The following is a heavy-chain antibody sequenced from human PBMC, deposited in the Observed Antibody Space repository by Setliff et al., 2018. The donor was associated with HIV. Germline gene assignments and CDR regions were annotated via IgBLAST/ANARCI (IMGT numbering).Heavy chain of an antibody. CDR3: ARGLTARRVGNFDY. Sequence: SETLSLPCTVSGGSISSRSYYWGWIRQPPGKGLEWIGSIYYSGSTYYNPSLKSRVTISVDTSKNQFSLNLRSVTAADTAVYYCARGLTARRVGNFDYWGRGTLVTVSS. CDR1: GGSISSRSYY. CDR2: IYYSGST. J-gene: IGHJ4*02. D-gene: IGHD6-6*01. V-gene: IGHV4-39*07.